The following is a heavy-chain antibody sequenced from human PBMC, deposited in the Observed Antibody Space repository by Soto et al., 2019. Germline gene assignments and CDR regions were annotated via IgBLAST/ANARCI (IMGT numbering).Heavy chain of an antibody. CDR2: ITDTGVGT. D-gene: IGHD2-15*01. V-gene: IGHV3-23*01. CDR3: AKDTPVVMFLFDS. Sequence: SGGSLRLSCTASGFTFYTYAMTWVRQAPGKGLEWVSSITDTGVGTYYADSVKGRFTISRDNSKNTLYLQMNSLRTDDSAVYYCAKDTPVVMFLFDSWGRGTLVTGSS. J-gene: IGHJ4*02. CDR1: GFTFYTYA.